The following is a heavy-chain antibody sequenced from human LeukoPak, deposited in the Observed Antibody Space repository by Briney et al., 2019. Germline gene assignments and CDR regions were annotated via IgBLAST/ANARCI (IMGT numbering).Heavy chain of an antibody. Sequence: GESLKISCKGSGYSFTSYWISWVRQMPGKGLEWMGRIDPSDSYTNYSPSFQGHVTISADKSISTAYLQWSSLKASDTAMYYCARLPKTTLPQALFDYWGQGTLVTVSS. D-gene: IGHD4-17*01. CDR2: IDPSDSYT. CDR1: GYSFTSYW. CDR3: ARLPKTTLPQALFDY. J-gene: IGHJ4*02. V-gene: IGHV5-10-1*01.